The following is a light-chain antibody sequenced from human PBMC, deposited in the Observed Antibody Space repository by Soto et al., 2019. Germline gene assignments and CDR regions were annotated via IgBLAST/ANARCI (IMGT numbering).Light chain of an antibody. V-gene: IGLV1-40*01. J-gene: IGLJ3*02. CDR1: SSNIGAGYN. Sequence: QSVLTQPPSVSGAPGQRVTISCTGSSSNIGAGYNVHWYQQLPGTAPKLLIYANNNRPSGVPDRFSGSKSGTSASLAISGLQSEDEADYYCAAWDDTLNAWVFGGGTKLTVL. CDR2: ANN. CDR3: AAWDDTLNAWV.